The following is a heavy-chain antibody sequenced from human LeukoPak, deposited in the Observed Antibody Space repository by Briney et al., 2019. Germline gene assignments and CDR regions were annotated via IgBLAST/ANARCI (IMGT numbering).Heavy chain of an antibody. CDR1: GYTFTAYH. CDR2: IYPPTGGT. J-gene: IGHJ4*02. CDR3: IRENWYYED. Sequence: ASVKVSCKTSGYTFTAYHVHWVRQAPGQGLEFMGWIYPPTGGTVLAEKFQGRVIMTRDTSITTAYMELSGLNFDDTAVYYCIRENWYYEDWGQGTLVTVPS. V-gene: IGHV1-2*02. D-gene: IGHD3-16*01.